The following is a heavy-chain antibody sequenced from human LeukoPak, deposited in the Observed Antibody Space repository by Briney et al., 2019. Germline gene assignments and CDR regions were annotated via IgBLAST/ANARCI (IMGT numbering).Heavy chain of an antibody. J-gene: IGHJ4*02. V-gene: IGHV1-2*02. Sequence: ASEKVSCKASGYTFTGYYMHWVRQAPGQGLEWMGWINPNSGGTNYAQKFQGRVTMTRDTSISTAYMELSRLRSDDTAVYYCARRLSRLSHQFDYWGQGTLVTVSS. CDR3: ARRLSRLSHQFDY. CDR1: GYTFTGYY. CDR2: INPNSGGT. D-gene: IGHD2/OR15-2a*01.